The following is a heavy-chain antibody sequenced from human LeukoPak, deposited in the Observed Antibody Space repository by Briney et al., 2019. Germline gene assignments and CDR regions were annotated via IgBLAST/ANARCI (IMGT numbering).Heavy chain of an antibody. CDR2: IYYSGST. J-gene: IGHJ4*02. CDR1: GGSISSYY. Sequence: SETPSLTCTVSGGSISSYYWSWIRQPPGKGLEWIGYIYYSGSTNYNPSLRSRVTISVDTSKNQFSLKLSSVTAADTAVYYCARYGYSYGSLFDYWGQGTLVTVSS. D-gene: IGHD5-18*01. CDR3: ARYGYSYGSLFDY. V-gene: IGHV4-59*01.